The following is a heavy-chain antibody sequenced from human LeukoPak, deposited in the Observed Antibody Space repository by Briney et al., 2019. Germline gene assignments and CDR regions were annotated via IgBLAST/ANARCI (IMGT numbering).Heavy chain of an antibody. V-gene: IGHV3-48*04. D-gene: IGHD4-17*01. CDR2: ISSSSSTI. CDR3: ARDPSPQRHDYGDYVGYFDL. CDR1: GFTFSSYS. Sequence: PGGSLRLSCAASGFTFSSYSMNWVRQAPGKGLEWVSYISSSSSTIYYADSVKGRFTISRDNAKNSLYLQMNSLRAEDTAVYYCARDPSPQRHDYGDYVGYFDLWGRGTLVTVSS. J-gene: IGHJ2*01.